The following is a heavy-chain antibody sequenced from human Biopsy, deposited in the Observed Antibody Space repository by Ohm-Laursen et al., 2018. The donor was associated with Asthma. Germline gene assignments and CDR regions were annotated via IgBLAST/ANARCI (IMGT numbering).Heavy chain of an antibody. J-gene: IGHJ4*02. Sequence: SLRLSCAAPGFTFDDYAMHWVRQAPGKGLEWVSGVSWNSGSIDYADSVKGRFTISRDNAKNSLYLQMNSLRGADTALYYCVKDIRLQLWGFDSRGQGTLVTVSS. V-gene: IGHV3-9*01. CDR2: VSWNSGSI. CDR1: GFTFDDYA. CDR3: VKDIRLQLWGFDS. D-gene: IGHD6-13*01.